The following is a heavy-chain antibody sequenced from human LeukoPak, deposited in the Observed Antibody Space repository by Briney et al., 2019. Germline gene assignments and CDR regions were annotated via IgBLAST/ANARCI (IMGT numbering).Heavy chain of an antibody. Sequence: GGSLRLSCAASGFTFSSYWMSWVRQAPGKGLEWVANIKQDGSEKYYVDSVKGRFTISRDNSKNTLYLQMNSLRAEDTAVYYCAKDGGSTVVAQMDVWGQGTLVTVSS. D-gene: IGHD3-22*01. CDR1: GFTFSSYW. CDR2: IKQDGSEK. V-gene: IGHV3-7*01. CDR3: AKDGGSTVVAQMDV. J-gene: IGHJ4*02.